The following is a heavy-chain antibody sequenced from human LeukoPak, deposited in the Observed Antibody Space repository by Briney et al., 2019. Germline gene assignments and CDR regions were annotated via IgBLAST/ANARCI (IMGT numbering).Heavy chain of an antibody. CDR3: AREGNYGDKD. CDR1: GGSISSHY. D-gene: IGHD4-17*01. Sequence: SETLSLTCTVSGGSISSHYWSWIRQPPGKGLEWIGYIYYSGSTNYNPSLKSRVTISVDTSKNQFSLKLSSVTAADTAVYYCAREGNYGDKDWGQGTLVTVSS. V-gene: IGHV4-59*11. J-gene: IGHJ4*02. CDR2: IYYSGST.